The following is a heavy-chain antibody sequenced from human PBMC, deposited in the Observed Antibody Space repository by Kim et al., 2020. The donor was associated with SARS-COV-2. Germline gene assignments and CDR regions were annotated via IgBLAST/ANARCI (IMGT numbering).Heavy chain of an antibody. CDR1: GFTFTKFW. CDR3: AIGWGCSDT. CDR2: IREDGSEK. J-gene: IGHJ5*02. D-gene: IGHD1-26*01. V-gene: IGHV3-7*03. Sequence: GGSLRLSCAASGFTFTKFWMTWVRQAPGKGLEWVANIREDGSEKYYVDSVKGRFTISRDNAKNSLSLQMNGLRAEDTAVYYCAIGWGCSDTWGRGTLAT.